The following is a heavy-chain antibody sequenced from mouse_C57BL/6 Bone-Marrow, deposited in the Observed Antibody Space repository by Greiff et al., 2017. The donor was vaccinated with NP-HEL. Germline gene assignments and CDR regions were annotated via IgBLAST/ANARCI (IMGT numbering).Heavy chain of an antibody. Sequence: EVMLVESGGGLVKPGGSLKLSCAASGFTFSSYAMSWVRQTPEKRLEWVATISDGGSYTYYPDNVKGRFTISRDNAKNNLYLQMSHLKSEDTAMYYCARDGYSWYFDVWGTGTTVTVSS. V-gene: IGHV5-4*01. J-gene: IGHJ1*03. D-gene: IGHD2-3*01. CDR3: ARDGYSWYFDV. CDR2: ISDGGSYT. CDR1: GFTFSSYA.